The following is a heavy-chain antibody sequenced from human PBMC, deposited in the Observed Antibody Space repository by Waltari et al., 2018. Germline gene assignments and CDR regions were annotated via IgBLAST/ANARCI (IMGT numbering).Heavy chain of an antibody. Sequence: QVQLVESGGGVVQPGRSLRLSCAASVFTFSSYGMHWVRQAPGKGLEWVAVISYDGSNKYYADSVKGRFTISRDNSKNTLYLQMNSLRAEDTAVYYCAKDLIAAAGDFDYWGQGTLVTVSS. CDR1: VFTFSSYG. D-gene: IGHD6-13*01. V-gene: IGHV3-30*18. CDR2: ISYDGSNK. CDR3: AKDLIAAAGDFDY. J-gene: IGHJ4*02.